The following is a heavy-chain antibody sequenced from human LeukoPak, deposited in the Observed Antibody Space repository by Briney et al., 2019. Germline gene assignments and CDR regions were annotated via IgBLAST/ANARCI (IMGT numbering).Heavy chain of an antibody. Sequence: SETLSLTCGVSGGSFIGYHWNWIRQPPGKGLEWIGEINHSGSTNYNPSLKSRVTISVDTSKNQFSLKLRSVTAADTAVYYCARDPTTVVTTTYYFDDWGQGTLVTVSS. D-gene: IGHD4-23*01. J-gene: IGHJ4*02. V-gene: IGHV4-34*01. CDR3: ARDPTTVVTTTYYFDD. CDR1: GGSFIGYH. CDR2: INHSGST.